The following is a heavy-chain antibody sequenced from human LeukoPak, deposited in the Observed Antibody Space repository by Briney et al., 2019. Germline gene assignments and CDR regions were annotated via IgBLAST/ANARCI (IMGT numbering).Heavy chain of an antibody. D-gene: IGHD6-13*01. CDR2: IIPILGIA. J-gene: IGHJ6*02. V-gene: IGHV1-69*04. CDR1: GGTFSSYA. CDR3: ARSSTRDLIAAAFGYIINYYYYGMDV. Sequence: SVKVSCKASGGTFSSYAISWVRQAPGQGLEWMGRIIPILGIANYAQKFQGRVTITADKSTSTAYMELSSLRSEDTAVYYCARSSTRDLIAAAFGYIINYYYYGMDVWGQGTTVTVSS.